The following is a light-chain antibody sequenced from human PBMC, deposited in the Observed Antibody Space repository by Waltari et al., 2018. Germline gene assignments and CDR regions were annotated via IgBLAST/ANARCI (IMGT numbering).Light chain of an antibody. J-gene: IGKJ4*01. CDR2: DAS. Sequence: EILLTQSQATLSLSPGERAPLPCRASQSVSRHLAWYQQKPGQAPRLLIYDASNRAPGIPLRFSGSGSGTDFTLTISSLEPEDFAVYYCQQRSTWPSLTFGGGTKVEIK. CDR3: QQRSTWPSLT. V-gene: IGKV3-11*01. CDR1: QSVSRH.